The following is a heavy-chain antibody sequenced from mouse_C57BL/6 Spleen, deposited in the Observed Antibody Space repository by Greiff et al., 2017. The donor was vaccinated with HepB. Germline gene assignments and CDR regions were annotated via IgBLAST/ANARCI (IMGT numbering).Heavy chain of an antibody. Sequence: EVQLQQPGAELVKPGASVKVSCKASGYTFTSYWMHWVKQSHGKSLEWIGVINPYNGGTSYNQKFKGKATLTVDKSSSTAYMERNSLTSEDSAVYYGARNYASFDYWGQGTTLTVSS. V-gene: IGHV1-19*01. CDR2: INPYNGGT. CDR3: ARNYASFDY. D-gene: IGHD1-1*02. CDR1: GYTFTSYW. J-gene: IGHJ2*01.